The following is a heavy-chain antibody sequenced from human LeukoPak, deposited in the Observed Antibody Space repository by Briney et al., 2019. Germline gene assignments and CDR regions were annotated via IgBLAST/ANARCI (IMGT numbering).Heavy chain of an antibody. V-gene: IGHV4-4*07. D-gene: IGHD3-22*01. CDR3: ARGQRGYYYDSSGYYKAPLDY. Sequence: SETLSLTCTVSGGSISSYYWSWIRQPAGKGLEWIGRIYTSGSTNYNPSLKSRVTISVDTSKNQFSLKLSSVTAADTAVYYCARGQRGYYYDSSGYYKAPLDYWGQGTLVTVSS. CDR1: GGSISSYY. CDR2: IYTSGST. J-gene: IGHJ4*02.